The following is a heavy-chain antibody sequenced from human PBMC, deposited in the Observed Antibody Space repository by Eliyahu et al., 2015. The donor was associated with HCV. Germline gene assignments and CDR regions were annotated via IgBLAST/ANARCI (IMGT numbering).Heavy chain of an antibody. V-gene: IGHV4-59*01. J-gene: IGHJ4*02. CDR1: GGSISSYY. CDR3: AREVDISGGFDY. Sequence: QVQLQESGPGLVKPSETLSLTCTVSGGSISSYYWSWIRQPPGKGLEWIGYIYYSGSTNYNPSLKSRVTISVDTSKNQFSLKLSSVTAADTAVYYCAREVDISGGFDYWGQGTLVTVSS. CDR2: IYYSGST. D-gene: IGHD6-19*01.